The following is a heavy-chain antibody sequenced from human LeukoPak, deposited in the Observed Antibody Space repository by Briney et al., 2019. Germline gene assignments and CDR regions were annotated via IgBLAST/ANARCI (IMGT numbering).Heavy chain of an antibody. J-gene: IGHJ4*02. CDR2: ISGRGNST. D-gene: IGHD2-15*01. CDR3: AKDSYCSGGSCYWFDY. Sequence: PGGSLRLSCAASGFTFSSYVMSWVHQAPGKGLEWVSGISGRGNSTYYADSVKGRFTISRDISKNTLYLQMNNLRVEDTAVHYCAKDSYCSGGSCYWFDYWGQGTLVTVSS. V-gene: IGHV3-23*01. CDR1: GFTFSSYV.